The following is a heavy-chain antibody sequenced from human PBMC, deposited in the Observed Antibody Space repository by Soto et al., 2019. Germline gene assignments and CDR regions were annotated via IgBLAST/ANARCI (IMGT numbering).Heavy chain of an antibody. CDR1: GGSISDGYY. D-gene: IGHD3-22*01. Sequence: SETLSLTCTVSGGSISDGYYWSWIRQHPGKGLEWIGSISDSGSTSYNPSLKSRLTISVDTSKNQFSLNLRSVTAADTAVYYCARRDRSGFSYWLDTWGQGTLVTVSS. CDR2: ISDSGST. V-gene: IGHV4-31*03. CDR3: ARRDRSGFSYWLDT. J-gene: IGHJ5*02.